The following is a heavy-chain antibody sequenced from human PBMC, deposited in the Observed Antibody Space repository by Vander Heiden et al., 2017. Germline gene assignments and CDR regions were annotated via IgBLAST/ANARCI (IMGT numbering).Heavy chain of an antibody. CDR1: GGSFSGYY. J-gene: IGHJ2*01. CDR3: AREGPAAPRRYFDL. CDR2: INHSGST. V-gene: IGHV4-34*01. Sequence: QVQLQQLGAGLLKPSETLSLTCAVYGGSFSGYYWSWIRQPPGKGLEWIGEINHSGSTNYNPSLKSRVTISVDTSKNQFSLKLSSVTAADTAVYYCAREGPAAPRRYFDLWGRGTLVTVSS. D-gene: IGHD2-2*01.